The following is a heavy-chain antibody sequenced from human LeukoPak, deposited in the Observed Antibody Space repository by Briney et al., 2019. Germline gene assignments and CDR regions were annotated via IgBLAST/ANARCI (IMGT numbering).Heavy chain of an antibody. V-gene: IGHV4-4*07. CDR3: ARAGPVPTSDGGPIADS. J-gene: IGHJ4*02. D-gene: IGHD4-17*01. CDR1: GGSISSYY. CDR2: IYTSGST. Sequence: SETLSLTCTVSGGSISSYYWSWIRQPAGKGLEWIGRIYTSGSTNYHPSLKSRVTMSVDTSKNQFSLKLSSVTAADTAVYYCARAGPVPTSDGGPIADSWGQGTLVTVSS.